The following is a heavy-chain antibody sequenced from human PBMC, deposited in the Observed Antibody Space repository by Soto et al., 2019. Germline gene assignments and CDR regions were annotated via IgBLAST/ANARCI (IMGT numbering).Heavy chain of an antibody. CDR2: ISSSSSTI. D-gene: IGHD3-22*01. CDR3: ARGVVVNY. Sequence: EVQLVESGGGLVQPGGSLRLSCAASGFTFSSYSMNWVRQAPGKGLEWVSYISSSSSTIYYADSVKGRFTISXXNAKXXLYLQMNSLRDEDTAVYYCARGVVVNYWGQGTLVTVSS. V-gene: IGHV3-48*02. J-gene: IGHJ4*02. CDR1: GFTFSSYS.